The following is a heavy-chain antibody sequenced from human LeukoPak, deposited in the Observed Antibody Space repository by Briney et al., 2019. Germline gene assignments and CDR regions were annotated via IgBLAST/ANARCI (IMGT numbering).Heavy chain of an antibody. CDR1: GGSFSGYY. J-gene: IGHJ4*02. CDR2: INHSGRT. CDR3: ARGFGSGSYYHY. V-gene: IGHV4-34*01. D-gene: IGHD3-10*01. Sequence: SETLSLTCAVYGGSFSGYYRSWIRQPPGKALEWIGEINHSGRTNYNPSLKSRLTISVDTSKNQFSLELSSVTAADTAVYYCARGFGSGSYYHYWGQGTLVTVSS.